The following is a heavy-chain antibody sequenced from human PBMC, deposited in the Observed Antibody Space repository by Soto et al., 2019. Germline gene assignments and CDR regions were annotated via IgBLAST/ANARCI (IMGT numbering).Heavy chain of an antibody. J-gene: IGHJ3*02. CDR2: IYYDGSNK. D-gene: IGHD3-3*01. CDR1: GFTFSSYG. Sequence: GGSLRLSCAASGFTFSSYGMHWVRQAPGKGLEWVAVIYYDGSNKYYADSVKGRFTISRDNSKNTLYLHMNSLRAEDTAVYYCARDCNYDFPGETAFDIWGQGTMVTVSS. CDR3: ARDCNYDFPGETAFDI. V-gene: IGHV3-33*01.